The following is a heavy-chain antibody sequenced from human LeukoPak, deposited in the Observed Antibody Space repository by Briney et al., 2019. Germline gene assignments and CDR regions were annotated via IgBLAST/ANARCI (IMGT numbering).Heavy chain of an antibody. CDR1: GYTFRSYG. V-gene: IGHV1-18*01. J-gene: IGHJ4*02. Sequence: GASVKVSCKASGYTFRSYGFSWERQAPGQGLEWMGWISPYNGNTNYAQRFQGRVTMTTDTSTSTAYMELRSLRFDDTAVYYCARDGGYFDYWGRGTLVTVSS. CDR3: ARDGGYFDY. CDR2: ISPYNGNT.